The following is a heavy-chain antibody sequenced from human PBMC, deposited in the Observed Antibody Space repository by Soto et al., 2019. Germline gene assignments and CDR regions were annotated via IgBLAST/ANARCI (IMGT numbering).Heavy chain of an antibody. CDR1: GFTFSNYA. Sequence: GGPLRLSCAASGFTFSNYAMRWVRQAPGKGLEWVSIIRVAESSKYYADSVKGRFTISRDNSKNTLYLQMNSLRAEDTAVYYCAKDQGFYDFWSGYCPDYWGQGTLVTVSS. CDR2: IRVAESSK. J-gene: IGHJ4*02. D-gene: IGHD3-3*01. V-gene: IGHV3-23*01. CDR3: AKDQGFYDFWSGYCPDY.